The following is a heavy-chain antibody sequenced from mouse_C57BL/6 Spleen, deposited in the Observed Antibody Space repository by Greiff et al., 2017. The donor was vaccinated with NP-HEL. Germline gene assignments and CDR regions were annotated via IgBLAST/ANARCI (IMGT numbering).Heavy chain of an antibody. CDR1: GYTFTEYT. CDR2: FYPGSGSI. J-gene: IGHJ3*01. D-gene: IGHD2-2*01. V-gene: IGHV1-62-2*01. Sequence: VQLQQSGAELVKPGASVKLSCKASGYTFTEYTIHWVKQRSGQGLEWIGWFYPGSGSIKYNEKFKDKATLTADKSSSTVYMELSRLTSDDSAVYFCARHEDRGYGYDEAWFAYWGQGTLVTVSA. CDR3: ARHEDRGYGYDEAWFAY.